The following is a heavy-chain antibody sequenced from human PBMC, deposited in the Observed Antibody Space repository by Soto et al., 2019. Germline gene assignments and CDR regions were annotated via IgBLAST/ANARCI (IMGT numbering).Heavy chain of an antibody. J-gene: IGHJ4*02. D-gene: IGHD5-18*01. CDR3: ARGDTAMELDY. V-gene: IGHV3-53*01. CDR2: IYSDSRT. Sequence: PGGSLRLSCAASGFTVSAKYMSWVRQAPGKGLVCVSVIYSDSRTFYADSVRGRFTISRDNSKNTLYLQMNSLRAEDTAMYYCARGDTAMELDYWGQGTLVTVSS. CDR1: GFTVSAKY.